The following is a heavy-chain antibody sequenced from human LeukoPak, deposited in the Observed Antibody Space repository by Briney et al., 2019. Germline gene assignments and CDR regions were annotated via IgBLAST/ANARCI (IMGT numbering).Heavy chain of an antibody. CDR2: IKQDGSEK. J-gene: IGHJ4*02. CDR3: ARARGFVVVVAATYYFDY. CDR1: GFTFSSYW. V-gene: IGHV3-7*01. D-gene: IGHD2-15*01. Sequence: PGGSLRLSCAASGFTFSSYWMSWVRQAPGKGLEWVANIKQDGSEKYYVDSVKGRFTISRGNAKNSLYLQMNSLRAEDTAMYYCARARGFVVVVAATYYFDYWGQGTLVTVSA.